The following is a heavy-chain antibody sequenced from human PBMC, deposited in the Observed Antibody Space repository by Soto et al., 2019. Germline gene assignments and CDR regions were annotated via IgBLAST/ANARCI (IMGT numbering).Heavy chain of an antibody. CDR3: ARERCFDP. V-gene: IGHV1-69*08. CDR2: IIPILGIA. J-gene: IGHJ5*02. D-gene: IGHD2-8*01. CDR1: GGTFSSYT. Sequence: QVQLVQSGAEVKKPGSSVKVSCKDSGGTFSSYTISWVRQAPGQGLEWMGRIIPILGIANYAQKFQGRVTLNAYKSTSTAYMELRRLRSEYTAVYYCARERCFDPCGQGTLVTVSS.